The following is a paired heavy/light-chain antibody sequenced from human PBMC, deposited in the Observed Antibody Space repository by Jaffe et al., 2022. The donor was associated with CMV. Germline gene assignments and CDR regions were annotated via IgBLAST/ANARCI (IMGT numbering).Light chain of an antibody. CDR2: QDT. J-gene: IGLJ2*01. V-gene: IGLV3-1*01. CDR3: QAWDISTAV. CDR1: KLGDKY. Sequence: SYEVTQPPSVSVSPGQIASITCSGDKLGDKYVCWYQQKPGQSPMLVIYQDTKRPSGIPERFSGSNSGSTATLTISGTQAMDEADYYCQAWDISTAVFGGGTKLTVL.
Heavy chain of an antibody. V-gene: IGHV1-2*02. CDR2: INPNSGGT. J-gene: IGHJ3*02. Sequence: QVQLVQSGAEVKKPGASVKVSCKASVYTFTGYYMHWVRQAPGQGLEWVGWINPNSGGTEYAEKFQGRVTMTRDTSISTAYMELSRLRSDDTAVYYCATDRGYSYGDAFDIWGQGTMVTVSS. CDR3: ATDRGYSYGDAFDI. D-gene: IGHD5-12*01. CDR1: VYTFTGYY.